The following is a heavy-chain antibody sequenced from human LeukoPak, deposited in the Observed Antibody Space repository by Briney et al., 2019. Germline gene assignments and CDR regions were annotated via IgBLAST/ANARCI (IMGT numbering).Heavy chain of an antibody. CDR3: AKVGRPPVAGPTDY. D-gene: IGHD6-19*01. V-gene: IGHV3-30*04. CDR2: ISYDGSNK. Sequence: GGSLRLSCAASGFTFSSYAMHWVRQAPGKGLEWVAVISYDGSNKYYADSVKGRFTISRDNSKNTLYLQMNSQRAEDTAVYYCAKVGRPPVAGPTDYWGQGTLVTVSS. J-gene: IGHJ4*02. CDR1: GFTFSSYA.